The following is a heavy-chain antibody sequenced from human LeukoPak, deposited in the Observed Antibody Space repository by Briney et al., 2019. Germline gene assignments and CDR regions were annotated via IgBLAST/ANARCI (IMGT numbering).Heavy chain of an antibody. J-gene: IGHJ6*03. D-gene: IGHD3-10*01. CDR3: ARQHGASQYHYGSGSYGYYMDV. V-gene: IGHV5-51*01. CDR1: GYSFTSYW. Sequence: GESGKISCKGSGYSFTSYWIGWVGQMPGKGLEWIGIIYPGDSDSSSSPSFQGQITISADKSISTAYLQWSSLKASDTAMYYCARQHGASQYHYGSGSYGYYMDVWGKGTTVTVSS. CDR2: IYPGDSDS.